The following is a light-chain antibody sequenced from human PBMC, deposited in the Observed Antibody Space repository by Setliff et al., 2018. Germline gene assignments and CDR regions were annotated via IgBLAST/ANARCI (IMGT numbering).Light chain of an antibody. CDR3: SSHTTSSTGV. J-gene: IGLJ3*02. CDR2: DVN. Sequence: QSALTQPASVSESPGQSITISCTGTSRDVGAHDFGSWYQQRPGKAPKLIIYDVNNRPSGVSNRFSGSKSGNTASLTISGLQAEDDADYYCSSHTTSSTGVFGGGTKGTVL. V-gene: IGLV2-14*03. CDR1: SRDVGAHDF.